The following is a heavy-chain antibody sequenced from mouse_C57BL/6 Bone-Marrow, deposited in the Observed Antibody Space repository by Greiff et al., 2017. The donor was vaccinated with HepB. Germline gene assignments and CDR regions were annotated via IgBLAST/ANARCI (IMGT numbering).Heavy chain of an antibody. V-gene: IGHV1-82*01. CDR2: IYPGDGDT. Sequence: QVQLQQSGPELVKPGASVKISCKASGYAFSSSWVNWVKQRPGKGLEWIGRIYPGDGDTNYNGKFKGKATLTADKSSSTAYMQLSSLTSEDSAVYFCARLGLGDYWGQGTTLTVSS. CDR3: ARLGLGDY. D-gene: IGHD4-1*01. J-gene: IGHJ2*01. CDR1: GYAFSSSW.